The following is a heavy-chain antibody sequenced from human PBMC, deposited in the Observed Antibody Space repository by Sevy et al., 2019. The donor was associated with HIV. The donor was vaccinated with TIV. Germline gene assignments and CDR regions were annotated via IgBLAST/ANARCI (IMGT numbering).Heavy chain of an antibody. CDR3: ARGYSSSWYEGYADY. J-gene: IGHJ4*02. Sequence: GGSLRLSCAASGFTLSSYCMNWVRQAPGKGLEWVSSISSSSSYIYYADSVKGRFTISRDNAKNSLYLQMNSLRAEDTAVYYCARGYSSSWYEGYADYWGQGTLLTVS. V-gene: IGHV3-21*01. D-gene: IGHD6-13*01. CDR2: ISSSSSYI. CDR1: GFTLSSYC.